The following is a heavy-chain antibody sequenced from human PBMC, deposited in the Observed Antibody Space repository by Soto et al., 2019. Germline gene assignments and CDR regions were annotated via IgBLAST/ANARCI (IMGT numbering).Heavy chain of an antibody. J-gene: IGHJ3*02. D-gene: IGHD2-2*01. Sequence: PGESLKISCKGSGYSFIDYWIGWVRQVPGKGLEWMGVIYPGDSDTRYSPSFQGHVTISADKSISTAYLQWSTLKASDTAMYYCARPARYCISTSCSARSAIDIWGQGTMVTVSS. CDR3: ARPARYCISTSCSARSAIDI. V-gene: IGHV5-51*01. CDR1: GYSFIDYW. CDR2: IYPGDSDT.